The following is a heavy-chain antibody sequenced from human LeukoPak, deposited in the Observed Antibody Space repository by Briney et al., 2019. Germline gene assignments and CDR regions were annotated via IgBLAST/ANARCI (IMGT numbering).Heavy chain of an antibody. D-gene: IGHD2-2*01. CDR1: GGSFSGYY. Sequence: SETLSLTCAVYGGSFSGYYWSWIRQPPGKGLEWIGEINHSGSTNYNPSLNSRVTISVDTSKNQFSLKLSSVTAADTAVYYCARPASAADSMNDYWGQGTLVTVSS. J-gene: IGHJ4*02. CDR2: INHSGST. CDR3: ARPASAADSMNDY. V-gene: IGHV4-34*01.